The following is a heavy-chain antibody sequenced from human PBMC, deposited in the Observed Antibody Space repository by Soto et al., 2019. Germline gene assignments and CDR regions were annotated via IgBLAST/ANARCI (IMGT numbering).Heavy chain of an antibody. CDR2: IYFRGTT. D-gene: IGHD3-22*01. J-gene: IGHJ4*02. CDR1: GSRSPSS. Sequence: GSRSPSSSCKKRQPPGKGLGWIGYIYFRGTTNYNPSLKSRVTMSADTSKNQFSLKLNSVTAADTAVYYCARMNYYYSCGYPVDYWVQGMMVTVS. V-gene: IGHV4-59*01. CDR3: ARMNYYYSCGYPVDY.